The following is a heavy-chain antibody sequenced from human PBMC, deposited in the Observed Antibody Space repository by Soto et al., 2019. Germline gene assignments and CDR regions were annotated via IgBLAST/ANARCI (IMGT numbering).Heavy chain of an antibody. V-gene: IGHV3-23*01. CDR1: GFTFSSYA. D-gene: IGHD2-2*01. CDR3: AKEGYCSGTSCYAADY. CDR2: ISGSGGST. J-gene: IGHJ4*02. Sequence: GGSLRLSCAASGFTFSSYAMSWVRQAPWKGLEWVSAISGSGGSTYYADSVKGRFTISRDNSKNTLYLQMNSLRAEDTAVYYCAKEGYCSGTSCYAADYWGQGTLVTVSS.